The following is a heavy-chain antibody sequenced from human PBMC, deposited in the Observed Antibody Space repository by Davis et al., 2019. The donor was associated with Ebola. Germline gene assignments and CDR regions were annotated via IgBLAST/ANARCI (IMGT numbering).Heavy chain of an antibody. CDR2: ISYDGSNK. V-gene: IGHV3-30*18. D-gene: IGHD2-15*01. CDR3: AKEFYVVTATPDGMDV. J-gene: IGHJ6*02. Sequence: GESLKISCAASGFTFSSYGMHWVRQAPGKGLEWVAVISYDGSNKYYADSVKGRFTISRDNSKNTLYLQMNSLRAEDTAVYYCAKEFYVVTATPDGMDVWGQGTTVTVSS. CDR1: GFTFSSYG.